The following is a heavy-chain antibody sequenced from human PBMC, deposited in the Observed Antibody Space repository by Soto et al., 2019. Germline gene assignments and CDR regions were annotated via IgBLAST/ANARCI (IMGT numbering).Heavy chain of an antibody. CDR1: GGSISSSNW. J-gene: IGHJ4*02. V-gene: IGHV4-4*02. CDR3: ARAVAVAGTPFPFDY. CDR2: IYHSGST. Sequence: QVQLQESGPGLVKPSGTLSLTCAVSGGSISSSNWWSWVRQPPGKGLEWIGEIYHSGSTNYNPSLKSRVTLSVDKSMNQFSLKLSSVTAADTAVYYCARAVAVAGTPFPFDYWGQGTLVTVSS. D-gene: IGHD6-19*01.